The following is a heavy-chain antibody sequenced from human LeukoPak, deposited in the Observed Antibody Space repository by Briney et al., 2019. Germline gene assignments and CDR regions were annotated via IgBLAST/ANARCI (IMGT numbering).Heavy chain of an antibody. D-gene: IGHD3-16*01. J-gene: IGHJ4*02. CDR3: ARLGEKADFDY. CDR1: GFTFSSYW. V-gene: IGHV3-74*01. CDR2: INTDGSST. Sequence: PGGSLRLSCAASGFTFSSYWMHWVRQAPGKGLVWVSRINTDGSSTSYADSVKGRFTISRDNAKNSLYLQINSLRAEDTAVYYCARLGEKADFDYWGQGTLVTVSS.